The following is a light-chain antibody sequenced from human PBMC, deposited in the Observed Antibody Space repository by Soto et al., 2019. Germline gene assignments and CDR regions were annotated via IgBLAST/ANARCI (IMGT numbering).Light chain of an antibody. V-gene: IGKV1-5*01. CDR3: QQYNRWT. Sequence: DIQITQSPSTLSASVGDRVTITCRASQSISSWLAWYQQKPGKAPKLLIYDASSLESGVPSRFSGSGSGTEFNLTISSLQPDDFATYYCQQYNRWTFGQGTKVDI. J-gene: IGKJ1*01. CDR1: QSISSW. CDR2: DAS.